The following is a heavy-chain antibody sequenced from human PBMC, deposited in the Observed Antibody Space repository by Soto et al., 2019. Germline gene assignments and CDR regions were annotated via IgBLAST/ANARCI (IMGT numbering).Heavy chain of an antibody. V-gene: IGHV3-30*18. CDR2: ISYDGSDK. D-gene: IGHD2-15*01. Sequence: QVQLVESGGGVVQPGRSLRLSCAASGFTFSSYGMHWVRQAPGKGLEWVAVISYDGSDKYYADSVKGRFTISRDNSNNMLCLEMDSLRAEDTAVYYCAKVVVVATTYCQHWGQGTLVTVSS. J-gene: IGHJ1*01. CDR3: AKVVVVATTYCQH. CDR1: GFTFSSYG.